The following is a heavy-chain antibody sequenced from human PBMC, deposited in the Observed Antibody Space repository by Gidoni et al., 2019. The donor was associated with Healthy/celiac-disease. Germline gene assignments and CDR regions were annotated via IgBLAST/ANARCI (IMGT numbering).Heavy chain of an antibody. CDR3: ARDLGYCSSTSCYAGGYNWFDP. J-gene: IGHJ5*02. Sequence: QVQLQESGPGLVKPSETLSLTCTVSGGSISSYYWSWIRQPPGKGLEWIGYIYYSGSTNYNPSLKSRVTISVDTSKNQFSLKLSSVTAADTAVYYCARDLGYCSSTSCYAGGYNWFDPWGQGTLVTVSS. V-gene: IGHV4-59*01. CDR2: IYYSGST. D-gene: IGHD2-2*01. CDR1: GGSISSYY.